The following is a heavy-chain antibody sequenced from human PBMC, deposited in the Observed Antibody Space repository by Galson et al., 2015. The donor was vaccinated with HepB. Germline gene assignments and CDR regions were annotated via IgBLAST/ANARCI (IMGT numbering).Heavy chain of an antibody. J-gene: IGHJ4*02. D-gene: IGHD2-15*01. Sequence: LSLTCAVSGDSIISHEYSWSWIRQTPGRGLEWIGFIYQTGLTHYNPSLQSRVTMSLDRSRNQFSLRLTSVIAADTAVYYCGRGGDYFEYWGQGILVSVSS. V-gene: IGHV4-30-2*01. CDR1: GDSIISHEYS. CDR3: GRGGDYFEY. CDR2: IYQTGLT.